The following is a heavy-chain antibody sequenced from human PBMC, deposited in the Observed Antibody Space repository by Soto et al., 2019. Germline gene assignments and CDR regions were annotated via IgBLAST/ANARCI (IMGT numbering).Heavy chain of an antibody. CDR3: ARRRLWFGEPYYYYGMDG. J-gene: IGHJ6*01. Sequence: PGESLKISCKGSGYSFTSYWIGWVRQMPGKGLEWMGIIYPGDSDTRYSPSFQGQVTISADKSISTAYLQWSSLKASDTAMYYCARRRLWFGEPYYYYGMDGWGQGTTVTVAS. CDR1: GYSFTSYW. CDR2: IYPGDSDT. V-gene: IGHV5-51*01. D-gene: IGHD3-10*01.